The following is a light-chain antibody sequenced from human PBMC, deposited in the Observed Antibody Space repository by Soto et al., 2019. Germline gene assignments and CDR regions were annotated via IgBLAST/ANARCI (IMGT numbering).Light chain of an antibody. V-gene: IGLV2-11*01. CDR2: NVS. CDR1: SSNIGYFNY. Sequence: SALTQPRSVSGSPGQSVTISCTGTSSNIGYFNYVSWYQQHPGKVPKLIIYNVSKRPSGVPDRFSGSKSGNTASLTISGLLAEDEADYYCCSYAGSYTEVFGTGTKLTVL. CDR3: CSYAGSYTEV. J-gene: IGLJ1*01.